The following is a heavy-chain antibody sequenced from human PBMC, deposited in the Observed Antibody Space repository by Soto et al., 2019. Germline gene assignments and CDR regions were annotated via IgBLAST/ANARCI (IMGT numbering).Heavy chain of an antibody. V-gene: IGHV4-30-4*01. J-gene: IGHJ4*02. CDR3: ARADSSGYFPTLSD. Sequence: TLSLTCTVSGGSISSGDYYWSWIRQPPGKGLEWIGYIYYSGSTYYNPSLKSRVTISVDTSKNQFSLKLSSVTAADTAVYYCARADSSGYFPTLSDWGQGTLVTVAS. CDR2: IYYSGST. D-gene: IGHD3-22*01. CDR1: GGSISSGDYY.